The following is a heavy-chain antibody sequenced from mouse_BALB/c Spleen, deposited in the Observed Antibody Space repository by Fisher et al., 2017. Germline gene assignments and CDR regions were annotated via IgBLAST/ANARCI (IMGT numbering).Heavy chain of an antibody. Sequence: RFTISRDNAKNNLYLQMSSLRSEDTALYYCARHRSTMITTGYAMDYWGQGTSVTVSS. CDR3: ARHRSTMITTGYAMDY. V-gene: IGHV5-9-2*01. D-gene: IGHD2-4*01. J-gene: IGHJ4*01.